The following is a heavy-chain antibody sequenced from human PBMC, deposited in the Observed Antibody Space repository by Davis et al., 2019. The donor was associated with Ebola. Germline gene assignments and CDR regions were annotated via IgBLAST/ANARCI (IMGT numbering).Heavy chain of an antibody. Sequence: GESLKISCAASGFTFSSYSMNWFRQAPGKGLEWVSSITVTSNYTYYADSVKGRFTISRDNAKNSLYLQMNSLRAEDTAVYYCARRNWFDPWGQGTLVTVSS. CDR1: GFTFSSYS. V-gene: IGHV3-21*01. J-gene: IGHJ5*02. CDR3: ARRNWFDP. CDR2: ITVTSNYT.